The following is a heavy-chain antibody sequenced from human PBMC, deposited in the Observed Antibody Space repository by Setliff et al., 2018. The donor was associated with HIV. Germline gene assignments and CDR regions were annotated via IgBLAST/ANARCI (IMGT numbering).Heavy chain of an antibody. V-gene: IGHV3-30*02. CDR3: AKDVCSGAYCYAYYYYGMDV. J-gene: IGHJ6*02. D-gene: IGHD2-15*01. CDR1: GFTFSDYN. Sequence: AGGSLRLSCAASGFTFSDYNMNWVRQAPGKGLEWVAFIRYDGSQKYYVDSVKGRFTISRDNSKNTLYLQMNSLRVEDTAVYYCAKDVCSGAYCYAYYYYGMDVWGQGTMVTVSS. CDR2: IRYDGSQK.